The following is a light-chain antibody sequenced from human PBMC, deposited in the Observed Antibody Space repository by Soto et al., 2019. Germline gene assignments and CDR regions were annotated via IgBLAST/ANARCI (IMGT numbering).Light chain of an antibody. Sequence: EIVLTQSPATLSLSPGERATLSCRASQSFSNSLAWYQQKPGQAPRLLIYDASNRATGIPARFSGSGSGTDFTLTISSLEPXDXXXXYCQQRSNWPMYTFGQGTKLEIK. CDR1: QSFSNS. CDR3: QQRSNWPMYT. J-gene: IGKJ2*01. CDR2: DAS. V-gene: IGKV3-11*01.